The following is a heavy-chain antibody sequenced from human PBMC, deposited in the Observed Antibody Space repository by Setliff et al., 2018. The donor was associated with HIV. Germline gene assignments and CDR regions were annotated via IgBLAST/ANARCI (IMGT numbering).Heavy chain of an antibody. CDR1: GYTFSAYY. V-gene: IGHV1-2*02. J-gene: IGHJ4*02. CDR3: ARGGDDYGPGTWTFDY. D-gene: IGHD3-10*01. CDR2: INPNSAGT. Sequence: ASVKVSCKASGYTFSAYYMYWVRQAPGQGLEWMGWINPNSAGTNYAQKFQGRVTMTRDTSISTAYMELSGLRSDDTAVYYCARGGDDYGPGTWTFDYWGQGSLVTVSS.